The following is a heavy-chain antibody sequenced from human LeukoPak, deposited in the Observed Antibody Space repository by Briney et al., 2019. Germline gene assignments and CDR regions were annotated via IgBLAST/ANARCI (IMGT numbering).Heavy chain of an antibody. Sequence: SQTLSLTCTVSGGSISGYYWSWIRQPPGKGLEWIGYIYYSGSTNYNPSLKSRVTISVDTSKNQFSLKLSSVTAADTAVYYCARGHSSGWYGATWFDPWGQGTLVTVSS. V-gene: IGHV4-59*01. D-gene: IGHD6-19*01. CDR2: IYYSGST. J-gene: IGHJ5*02. CDR3: ARGHSSGWYGATWFDP. CDR1: GGSISGYY.